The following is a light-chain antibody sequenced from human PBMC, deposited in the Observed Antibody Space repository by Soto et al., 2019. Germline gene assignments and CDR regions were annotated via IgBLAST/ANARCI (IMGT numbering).Light chain of an antibody. CDR3: QQTYNPPFT. J-gene: IGKJ2*01. Sequence: DIQVTQSPSSLSASVGDRVAITCRASQTITFYLNWYQQEPGKPPKLLIYGANTLQSGVPSRFSAGGSGTDFTLTINSLQPEDFATYYCQQTYNPPFTFGQGTKLQIK. CDR1: QTITFY. CDR2: GAN. V-gene: IGKV1-39*01.